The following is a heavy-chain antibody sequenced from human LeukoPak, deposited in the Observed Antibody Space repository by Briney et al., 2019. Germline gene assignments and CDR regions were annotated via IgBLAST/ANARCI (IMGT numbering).Heavy chain of an antibody. CDR2: ISWNSGSI. CDR1: GFTFDDYA. D-gene: IGHD6-19*01. J-gene: IGHJ4*02. CDR3: AKDPYSSGWVPFDY. V-gene: IGHV3-9*01. Sequence: GGSLRLSCAASGFTFDDYAMHWVRQAPGKGLEGVSGISWNSGSIGYADSVKGRFTISRDNAKNSLYLQMNSLRAEDTAVYYCAKDPYSSGWVPFDYWGQGTLVTVSS.